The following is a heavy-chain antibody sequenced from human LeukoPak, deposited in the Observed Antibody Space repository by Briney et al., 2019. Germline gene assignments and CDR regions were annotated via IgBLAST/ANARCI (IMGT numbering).Heavy chain of an antibody. Sequence: PGGSLRLSCAASGFTFSSYGMHWVRQAPGKGLEWVAFIRYDGSNKYYADSVKGRFTISRDNSKNTLYLQMNSLRAEDTAVYYCAKAYYYGSGSYYPHPAFDYWGQGTLVTVSS. V-gene: IGHV3-30*02. CDR3: AKAYYYGSGSYYPHPAFDY. CDR2: IRYDGSNK. D-gene: IGHD3-10*01. J-gene: IGHJ4*02. CDR1: GFTFSSYG.